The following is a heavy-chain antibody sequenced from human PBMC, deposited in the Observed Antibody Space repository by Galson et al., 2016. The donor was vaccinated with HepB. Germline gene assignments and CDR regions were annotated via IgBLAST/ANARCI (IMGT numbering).Heavy chain of an antibody. V-gene: IGHV3-73*01. J-gene: IGHJ4*02. Sequence: SLRLSCAGSGFSLSGSAIHWVRQASGTGLEWVGRIRSKAYTYATAYAASVQGRFTISRDDSKNTAYLQMNSLESEDTAVYYCTRREGSASYDFDYWGQGIPVTVSS. CDR3: TRREGSASYDFDY. D-gene: IGHD3-10*01. CDR1: GFSLSGSA. CDR2: IRSKAYTYAT.